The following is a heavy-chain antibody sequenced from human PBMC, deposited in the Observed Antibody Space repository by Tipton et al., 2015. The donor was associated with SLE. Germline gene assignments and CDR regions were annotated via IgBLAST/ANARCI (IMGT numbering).Heavy chain of an antibody. Sequence: QVQLVQSGAEVKKPGASVKGSCKASGYTFTSYYMHLVRQAPGKGLEWMGIINPSGGSTSYAQKFQGRVTMTRDTSTSTVYMELSRLRSDDTAVYYCAREARRMAEGAFDIWGQGTMVTVSS. V-gene: IGHV1-46*01. CDR3: AREARRMAEGAFDI. CDR1: GYTFTSYY. J-gene: IGHJ3*02. D-gene: IGHD5-24*01. CDR2: INPSGGST.